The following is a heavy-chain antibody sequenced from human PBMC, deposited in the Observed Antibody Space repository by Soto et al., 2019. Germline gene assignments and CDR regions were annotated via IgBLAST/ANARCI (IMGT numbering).Heavy chain of an antibody. V-gene: IGHV3-33*01. CDR3: ARAWAKEDYDFWTIGIPLMDV. CDR1: GFTFSSYG. D-gene: IGHD3-3*01. J-gene: IGHJ6*04. CDR2: IWYDGSNK. Sequence: GGSLRLSCAASGFTFSSYGMHWVRQAPGKGLEWVAVIWYDGSNKYYADSVKGRFTISRDNSKNTLYLQMNSLRAEDTAVYYCARAWAKEDYDFWTIGIPLMDVWGKGTTVTVSS.